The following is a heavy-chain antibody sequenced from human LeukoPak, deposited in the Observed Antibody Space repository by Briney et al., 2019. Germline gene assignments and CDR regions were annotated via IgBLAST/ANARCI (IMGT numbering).Heavy chain of an antibody. CDR2: ISGSGGST. J-gene: IGHJ3*02. D-gene: IGHD3-22*01. Sequence: GGSLRLSCAASGFTLSTNWMSWARQAPGKGLEWVSAISGSGGSTYYADSVKGRFTISRDNSKNTLYLQMNSLRAEDTAVYYCAKDPLYDSSGYDDDAFDIWGQGTMVTVSS. V-gene: IGHV3-23*01. CDR1: GFTLSTNW. CDR3: AKDPLYDSSGYDDDAFDI.